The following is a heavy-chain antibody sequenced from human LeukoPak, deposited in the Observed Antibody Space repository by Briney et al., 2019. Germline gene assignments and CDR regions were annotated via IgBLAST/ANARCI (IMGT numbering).Heavy chain of an antibody. Sequence: SETLSLTCTVSGGSISSSNWWSWVRQPPGKGLEWIGEIYHSGSTNYNPSLKSRVTISVDTSKNQFSLKLSSVTAADTAVYYCARGILYYDILTGYLLYYFDYWGQGTLVTVSS. D-gene: IGHD3-9*01. CDR1: GGSISSSNW. CDR2: IYHSGST. CDR3: ARGILYYDILTGYLLYYFDY. J-gene: IGHJ4*02. V-gene: IGHV4-4*02.